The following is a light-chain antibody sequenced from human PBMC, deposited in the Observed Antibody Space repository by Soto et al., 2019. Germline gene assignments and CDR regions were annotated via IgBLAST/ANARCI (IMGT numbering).Light chain of an antibody. CDR2: GAS. V-gene: IGKV3-15*01. CDR3: QEYNEWPLT. Sequence: EIVMTQSPATLSVSPGERATLSCRASQSISNNLAWYQQKPGQGPLLLIYGASTRAIGIPARFSGSGSRTEFTVAFSSLRSEDVAVYYCQEYNEWPLTFGPGTKVDI. CDR1: QSISNN. J-gene: IGKJ3*01.